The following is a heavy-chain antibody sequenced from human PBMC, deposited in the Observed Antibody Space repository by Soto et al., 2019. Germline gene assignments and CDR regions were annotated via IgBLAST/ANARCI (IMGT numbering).Heavy chain of an antibody. V-gene: IGHV1-18*01. Sequence: ASVKVSCKASGYTFTSYGISWVRQAPGQGLEWMGWISAYNGNTNYAQKLRGRVTMTTDTSTSTAYMELRSLRSDDTAVYYCARILGVVPAAMTPLYNWFDPWGQGTLVTVSS. J-gene: IGHJ5*02. CDR2: ISAYNGNT. CDR1: GYTFTSYG. CDR3: ARILGVVPAAMTPLYNWFDP. D-gene: IGHD2-2*01.